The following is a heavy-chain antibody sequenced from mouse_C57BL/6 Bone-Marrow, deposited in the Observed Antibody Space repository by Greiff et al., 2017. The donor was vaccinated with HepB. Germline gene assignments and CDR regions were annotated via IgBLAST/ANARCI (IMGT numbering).Heavy chain of an antibody. CDR3: ARHGGYYCAY. Sequence: DVMLVESGGDLVKPGGSLKLSCAASGFTFSSYGMSWVRQTPDKRLEWVATISSGGSYTYYQDSVKGRFTISRDNAKNTLYLQMSSLKSEDTAMYYCARHGGYYCAYWGQGTLVTVSA. CDR1: GFTFSSYG. CDR2: ISSGGSYT. D-gene: IGHD2-3*01. V-gene: IGHV5-6*02. J-gene: IGHJ3*01.